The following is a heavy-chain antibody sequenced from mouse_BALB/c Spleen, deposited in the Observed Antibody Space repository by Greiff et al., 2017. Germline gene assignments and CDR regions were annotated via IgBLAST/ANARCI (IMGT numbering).Heavy chain of an antibody. CDR3: ARHAYYFDY. Sequence: EVKLMESGGDLVKPGGSLKLSCAASGFTFSSYGMSWVRQTPDKRLEWVATISSGGSYTYYPDSVKGRFTISRDNAKNTLYLQMSSLKSEDTAMYYCARHAYYFDYWGQGTTLTVSS. V-gene: IGHV5-6*01. J-gene: IGHJ2*01. CDR2: ISSGGSYT. CDR1: GFTFSSYG.